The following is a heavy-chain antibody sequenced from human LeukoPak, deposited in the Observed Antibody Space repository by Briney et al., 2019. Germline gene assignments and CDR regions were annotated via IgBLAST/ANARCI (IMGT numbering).Heavy chain of an antibody. V-gene: IGHV4-34*01. CDR2: INHSGST. Sequence: PSETLSLTCAVYGGSFSGYYWSWIRQPPGKGLEWIGEINHSGSTNYNPSLKSRVTISVDTSKNQFSLKLSSVTAADTAVYYCARGHWQARWFDPWGQGTLVTVSS. CDR3: ARGHWQARWFDP. CDR1: GGSFSGYY. J-gene: IGHJ5*02. D-gene: IGHD6-6*01.